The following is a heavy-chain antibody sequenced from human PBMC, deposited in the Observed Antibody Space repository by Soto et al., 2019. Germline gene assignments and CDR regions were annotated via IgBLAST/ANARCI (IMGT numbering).Heavy chain of an antibody. J-gene: IGHJ4*02. CDR2: ISGSGGST. CDR3: AKDRYCTNGVCIFDY. CDR1: GFTFSSYA. D-gene: IGHD2-8*01. Sequence: EVQLLESGGGLVQPGGSLRLSCAASGFTFSSYAMSWVRQAPGKGLEWDSAISGSGGSTYYADSVKGRFTISRDNSKNTLYLQMNSLRAEDTAVYYCAKDRYCTNGVCIFDYWGQGTLVTVSS. V-gene: IGHV3-23*01.